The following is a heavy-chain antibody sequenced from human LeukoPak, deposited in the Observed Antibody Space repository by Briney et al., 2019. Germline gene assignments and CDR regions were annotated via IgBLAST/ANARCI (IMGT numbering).Heavy chain of an antibody. Sequence: ASVKVSCKASGYTFTGYYIHWVRQAPGQGLEWMGRINPNSGGTNYAQKFQGRVTMTRDTSISTAYMELRSLRSDDTAVYYCARETAYYYDSSGYYPGYYYYGMDVWGQGTTVTVSS. CDR3: ARETAYYYDSSGYYPGYYYYGMDV. CDR1: GYTFTGYY. CDR2: INPNSGGT. V-gene: IGHV1-2*06. J-gene: IGHJ6*02. D-gene: IGHD3-22*01.